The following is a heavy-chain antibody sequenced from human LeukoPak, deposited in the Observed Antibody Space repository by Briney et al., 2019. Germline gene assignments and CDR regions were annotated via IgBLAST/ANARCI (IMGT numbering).Heavy chain of an antibody. Sequence: AASVKVSCKASGYTFTSYGISWVRQAPGQGLEWMGWISAYNGNTNYAQKLQGRVTMTTDTSTSTAYMELRSLRSDDTAVYYCARDIPTRALRFLEWLFDYWGQGTLVTASS. V-gene: IGHV1-18*01. J-gene: IGHJ4*02. CDR1: GYTFTSYG. CDR3: ARDIPTRALRFLEWLFDY. CDR2: ISAYNGNT. D-gene: IGHD3-3*01.